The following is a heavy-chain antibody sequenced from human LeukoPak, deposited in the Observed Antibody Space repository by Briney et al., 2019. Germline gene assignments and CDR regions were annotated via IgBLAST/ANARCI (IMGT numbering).Heavy chain of an antibody. Sequence: GGSLRLSCAASGFTFSSYGMHWVRQAPGKGLEGVAFMRYDGSNKYYTDSVKGRFTISRDNSKKTLYLQMNSLRAEDTAVYYCAKGRGWEASYYYYYMDVWGKGTTVTISS. CDR1: GFTFSSYG. J-gene: IGHJ6*03. CDR3: AKGRGWEASYYYYYMDV. CDR2: MRYDGSNK. D-gene: IGHD1-26*01. V-gene: IGHV3-30*02.